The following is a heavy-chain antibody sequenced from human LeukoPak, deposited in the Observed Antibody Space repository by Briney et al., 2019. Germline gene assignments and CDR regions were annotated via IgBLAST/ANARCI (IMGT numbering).Heavy chain of an antibody. Sequence: HPGGSLRLSCAASGFTLFTYWMSWVRQAPGKGLEWVANIKQDGSAKYYVDSVAGRFTISRDNAKNSLYLQMNTLRGEDTAVYYCAKDLSSGSRRAYWGQGTLVTVSS. V-gene: IGHV3-7*01. CDR3: AKDLSSGSRRAY. J-gene: IGHJ4*02. CDR2: IKQDGSAK. CDR1: GFTLFTYW. D-gene: IGHD6-19*01.